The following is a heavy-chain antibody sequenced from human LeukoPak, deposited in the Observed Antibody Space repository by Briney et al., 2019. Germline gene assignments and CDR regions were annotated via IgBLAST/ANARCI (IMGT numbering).Heavy chain of an antibody. CDR2: IYYSGST. Sequence: SETLSLTCTVSGGSISSSSYYWGWIRQPPGKGLEWIGSIYYSGSTYYNPSLKSRVTISVDTSKNQLSLNLSSVTAADTAVYYCARERHDSSGYYPEIFFDFWGQGTLVTVSS. CDR3: ARERHDSSGYYPEIFFDF. CDR1: GGSISSSSYY. V-gene: IGHV4-39*02. D-gene: IGHD3-22*01. J-gene: IGHJ4*02.